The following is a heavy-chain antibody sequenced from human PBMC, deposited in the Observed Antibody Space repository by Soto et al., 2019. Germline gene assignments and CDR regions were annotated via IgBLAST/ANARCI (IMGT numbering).Heavy chain of an antibody. CDR3: AMYFFDSSDYTTNWFDP. CDR1: GDSISNSRFY. J-gene: IGHJ5*02. CDR2: IYHTGNA. V-gene: IGHV4-39*01. D-gene: IGHD3-22*01. Sequence: PSETLSLTCSVSGDSISNSRFYWAWIRQPPGEGLEWIGSIYHTGNAYYNPSLKSRVTISVDTSKNQFSLKLTSVTAADAALYYCAMYFFDSSDYTTNWFDPWGQGTLVTVSS.